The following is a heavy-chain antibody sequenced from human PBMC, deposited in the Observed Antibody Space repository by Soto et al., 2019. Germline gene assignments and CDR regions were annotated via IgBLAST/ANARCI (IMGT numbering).Heavy chain of an antibody. J-gene: IGHJ3*02. CDR2: INPSGGST. CDR1: GYTFTSYY. D-gene: IGHD3-22*01. V-gene: IGHV1-46*01. CDR3: ARDHYYDSSGLRARDAFDI. Sequence: ASVKVSCKASGYTFTSYYMHWVRQAPGQGLEWMGIINPSGGSTSYAQKFQGRVTMTRDTSTSTVYMELSSLRPEDTAVYYCARDHYYDSSGLRARDAFDIWGQGTMVTVSS.